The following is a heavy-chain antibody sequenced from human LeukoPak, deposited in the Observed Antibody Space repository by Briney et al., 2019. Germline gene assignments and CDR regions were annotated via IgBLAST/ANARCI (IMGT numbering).Heavy chain of an antibody. J-gene: IGHJ3*01. CDR1: GFTFSDRY. D-gene: IGHD4-23*01. V-gene: IGHV3-11*04. CDR3: AGDRAVGASDSYDL. CDR2: ISTSDRRV. Sequence: PGGSLRFSCIGSGFTFSDRYMAWIRQRPGKGLEWLSYISTSDRRVYLADSVKGRFTVSRDDARKSLFLQMNSLRPDDTAVYYCAGDRAVGASDSYDLWGPGTRVIVSS.